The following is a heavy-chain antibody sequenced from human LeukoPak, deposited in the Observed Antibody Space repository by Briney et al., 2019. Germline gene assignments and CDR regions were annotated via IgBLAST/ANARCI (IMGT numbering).Heavy chain of an antibody. Sequence: ASVKVSCKASGGTFSSYAISWVRQAPGQGLEWMGRINPNSGGTNYAQKFQGRVTMTRDTSISTAYMELSRLRSDDTAVYYCARDRYCSSTSCPANWFDPWGQGTLVTVSS. CDR3: ARDRYCSSTSCPANWFDP. D-gene: IGHD2-2*01. J-gene: IGHJ5*02. CDR2: INPNSGGT. V-gene: IGHV1-2*06. CDR1: GGTFSSYA.